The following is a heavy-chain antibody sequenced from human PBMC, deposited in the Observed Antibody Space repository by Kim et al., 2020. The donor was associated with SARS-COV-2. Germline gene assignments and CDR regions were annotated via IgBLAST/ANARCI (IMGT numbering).Heavy chain of an antibody. J-gene: IGHJ5*02. D-gene: IGHD2-2*01. CDR2: ISGTSNYI. Sequence: GGSLRLSCAASGFTFSIYSMNWVRQTPGKGLELVSSISGTSNYIYYAASVKGRFTISRDNAKNSLFLQMNSLRAEDTAVYYCAMDPDIVLLPASTTWGQG. CDR3: AMDPDIVLLPASTT. V-gene: IGHV3-21*06. CDR1: GFTFSIYS.